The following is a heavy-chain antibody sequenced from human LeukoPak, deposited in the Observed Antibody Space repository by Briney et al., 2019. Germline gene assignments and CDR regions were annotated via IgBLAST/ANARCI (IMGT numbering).Heavy chain of an antibody. CDR3: AKARVPASGSYYRGGFDY. CDR1: GFTFSSYA. V-gene: IGHV3-23*01. CDR2: INYNGGKK. J-gene: IGHJ4*02. Sequence: PGGSLRLSCAASGFTFSSYAMRWVRQAPGKGLEWVSSINYNGGKKYYADSVKGRFAICRDNSKNTLYLQMHSLRAEDTAVYFCAKARVPASGSYYRGGFDYWGQGTLVPVSS. D-gene: IGHD3-10*01.